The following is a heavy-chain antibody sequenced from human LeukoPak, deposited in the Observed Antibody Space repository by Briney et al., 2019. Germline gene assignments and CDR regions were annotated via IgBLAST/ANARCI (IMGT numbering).Heavy chain of an antibody. V-gene: IGHV3-21*01. CDR3: ASMTGTTLRDY. CDR1: GFTFSSYR. D-gene: IGHD1-7*01. Sequence: GGSLRLSCAASGFTFSSYRMNWVRQASGKGLEWVSSISSSSSYIYYADSVKGRFTISRDNAKNSLYLQMNSLRAEDTAVYYCASMTGTTLRDYWGQGTLVTVSS. CDR2: ISSSSSYI. J-gene: IGHJ4*02.